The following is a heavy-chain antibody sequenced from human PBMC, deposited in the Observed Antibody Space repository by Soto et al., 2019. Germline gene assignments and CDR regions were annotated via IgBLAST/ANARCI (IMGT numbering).Heavy chain of an antibody. V-gene: IGHV4-39*01. CDR2: NYYSGSN. CDR3: ARSHEFSSSFFMVNYYYYMDV. D-gene: IGHD6-6*01. J-gene: IGHJ6*03. Sequence: WGLIRQPPGKGLEWIGSNYYSGSNYYNPSLKSRVTISVDTSKNQFSLKLSSVTAADTAVYYCARSHEFSSSFFMVNYYYYMDVWGKGTTVTVSS.